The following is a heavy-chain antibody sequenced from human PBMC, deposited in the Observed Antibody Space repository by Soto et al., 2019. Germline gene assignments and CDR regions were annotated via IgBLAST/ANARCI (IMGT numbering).Heavy chain of an antibody. CDR1: GFTFSSYA. V-gene: IGHV3-23*01. CDR3: DKDSDSPPQRGVDP. CDR2: ISGSGDYT. Sequence: EVQLLESGGGLVQPEESLRLSCAASGFTFSSYAMTWVRQAPGKGLEWVSSISGSGDYTYFADSVKGRFTISRDNSKDTLYLQMSSQRVEDTAIYYCDKDSDSPPQRGVDPRGQGTLVTVSS. D-gene: IGHD3-10*01. J-gene: IGHJ5*02.